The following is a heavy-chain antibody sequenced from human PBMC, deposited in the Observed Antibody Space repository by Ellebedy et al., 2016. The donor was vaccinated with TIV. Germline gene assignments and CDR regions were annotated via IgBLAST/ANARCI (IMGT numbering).Heavy chain of an antibody. CDR2: IYPGDSDT. D-gene: IGHD3-9*01. CDR1: GYSFTTYW. Sequence: GGSLRLXXKGSGYSFTTYWIGWMRQMPGKGLEWMGIIYPGDSDTRYNPSFQGQITISADKSISTAYLQWSSLKASDTAIYYCARLGRAGYYNAPGDYWGQGTLVTVSS. J-gene: IGHJ4*02. CDR3: ARLGRAGYYNAPGDY. V-gene: IGHV5-51*01.